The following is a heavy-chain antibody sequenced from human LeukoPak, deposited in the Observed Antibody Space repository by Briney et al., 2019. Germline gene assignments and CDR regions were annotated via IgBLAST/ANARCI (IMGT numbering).Heavy chain of an antibody. D-gene: IGHD3-3*01. CDR2: IKQDGSEK. CDR1: GFTFSSYW. J-gene: IGHJ3*02. CDR3: ARDHRGYDFWSGSVRDAFDI. Sequence: GGSLRLSCAASGFTFSSYWMSWVRQAPGKGLEWVANIKQDGSEKYYVDSVKGRFTISRDNAKNSLYLQMNGLRAEDTAVYYCARDHRGYDFWSGSVRDAFDIWGQGTMVTVSS. V-gene: IGHV3-7*01.